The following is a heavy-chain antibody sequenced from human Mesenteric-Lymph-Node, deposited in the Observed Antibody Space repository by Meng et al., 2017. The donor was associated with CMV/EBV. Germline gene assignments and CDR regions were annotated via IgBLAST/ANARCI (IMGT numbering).Heavy chain of an antibody. CDR2: ISYDGSNK. V-gene: IGHV3-30*04. D-gene: IGHD3-3*01. Sequence: GGSLRLSCAASGFTFSSYAMNWVRQAPGKGLEWVAVISYDGSNKYYADSVKGRFTISRDNSKNTLYLQMNSLRAEDTAVYYCARGSVLRFLEWFFGMDVWGQGTTVTVSS. J-gene: IGHJ6*02. CDR1: GFTFSSYA. CDR3: ARGSVLRFLEWFFGMDV.